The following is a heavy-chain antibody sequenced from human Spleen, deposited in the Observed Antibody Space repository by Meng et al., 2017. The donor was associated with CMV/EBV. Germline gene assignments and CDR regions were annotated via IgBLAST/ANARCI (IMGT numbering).Heavy chain of an antibody. D-gene: IGHD1-26*01. CDR1: GFTFSSYG. V-gene: IGHV3-30*02. CDR2: IRYDGSNK. CDR3: AKKLGVGATRAPTDY. J-gene: IGHJ4*02. Sequence: QVQLVESGXGVVQPGGSLRLSXAASGFTFSSYGMHWVRQAPGKGLEWVAFIRYDGSNKYYADSVKGRFTISRDNSKNTLYLQMNSLRAEDTAVYYCAKKLGVGATRAPTDYWGQGTLVTVSS.